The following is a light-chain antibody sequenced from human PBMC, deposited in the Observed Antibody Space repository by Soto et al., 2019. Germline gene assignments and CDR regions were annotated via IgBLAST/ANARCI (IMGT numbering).Light chain of an antibody. CDR3: TSYAGGTNV. V-gene: IGLV2-8*01. CDR2: EVN. Sequence: QSALTQPPSASGSPGQSVTISCTGTSSDVGGYNFVSWSQQYPGKVPTLMVYEVNKRPSGVPDRFSGSNSGNTASLTVSGLQAEDEADYYCTSYAGGTNVFGTRTQLTVL. CDR1: SSDVGGYNF. J-gene: IGLJ1*01.